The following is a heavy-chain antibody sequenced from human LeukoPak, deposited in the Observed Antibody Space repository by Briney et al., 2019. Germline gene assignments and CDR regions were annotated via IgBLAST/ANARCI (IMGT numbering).Heavy chain of an antibody. CDR1: GFTFSSDA. D-gene: IGHD3-22*01. CDR2: IRYDGSNK. Sequence: GSLRLSCVASGFTFSSDAMHWVRQTPGKGLEWVAFIRYDGSNKYYTDSVKGRFTISRDNSKNTLYLQMNSLRAEDTAVYYCAKDQYYELYYFDYWGQGTLVTVSS. CDR3: AKDQYYELYYFDY. V-gene: IGHV3-30*02. J-gene: IGHJ4*02.